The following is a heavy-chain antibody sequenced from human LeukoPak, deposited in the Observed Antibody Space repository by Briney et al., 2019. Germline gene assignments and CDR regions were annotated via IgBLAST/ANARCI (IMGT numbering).Heavy chain of an antibody. CDR1: GGSFSGYY. CDR2: INHSGST. V-gene: IGHV4-34*01. Sequence: KPSEALSLTCAVYGGSFSGYYWSWIRQPPGKGLEWIGEINHSGSTNYNPSLKSRVTISVDTSKNQFSLKLSSATAADTAVYYCAREWAAAGTNFDYWGQGTLVTVSS. J-gene: IGHJ4*02. D-gene: IGHD6-13*01. CDR3: AREWAAAGTNFDY.